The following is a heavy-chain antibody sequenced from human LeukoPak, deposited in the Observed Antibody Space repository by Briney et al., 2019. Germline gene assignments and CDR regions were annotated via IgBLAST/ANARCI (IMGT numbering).Heavy chain of an antibody. CDR1: GFSFSSYL. Sequence: GGSLRLSCAASGFSFSSYLMHWVRQVPGKGLVWVSRINTDGSDITYADSVKGRFTISRDNAKNTLYLQMNSLRAEDTAVYYCARTGNLLDYWGQGTLVAVSS. D-gene: IGHD1-7*01. J-gene: IGHJ4*02. CDR2: INTDGSDI. CDR3: ARTGNLLDY. V-gene: IGHV3-74*01.